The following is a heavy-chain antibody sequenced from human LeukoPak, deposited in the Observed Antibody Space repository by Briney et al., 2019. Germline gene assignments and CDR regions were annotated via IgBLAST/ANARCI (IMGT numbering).Heavy chain of an antibody. J-gene: IGHJ4*02. CDR2: ISYDGSDK. V-gene: IGHV3-30*18. D-gene: IGHD1-26*01. Sequence: PGGPLRLSCAASGFTFSSYAMHWVRQAPGKGLEWVTIISYDGSDKYYADSVKGRFTISRDNSKNTLYLQMNSLRAEDTAVYFCAKAPRGGAKWVVDYWGQGTLVTVSS. CDR3: AKAPRGGAKWVVDY. CDR1: GFTFSSYA.